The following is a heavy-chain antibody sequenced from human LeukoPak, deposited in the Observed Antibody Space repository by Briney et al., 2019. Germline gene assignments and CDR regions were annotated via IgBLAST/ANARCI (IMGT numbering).Heavy chain of an antibody. V-gene: IGHV3-23*01. CDR2: ISGSGGNT. CDR1: GFTFSTYA. CDR3: AKVRVPHTESKCIFQY. D-gene: IGHD3-10*01. Sequence: PGGSLRLSCAASGFTFSTYAMNWVRQAPGKGLEWVSSISGSGGNTYYADSVKGRFTISRDSSKNTMYLQMNSLEADDRAVYYCAKVRVPHTESKCIFQYWGQGTHVTVSS. J-gene: IGHJ4*02.